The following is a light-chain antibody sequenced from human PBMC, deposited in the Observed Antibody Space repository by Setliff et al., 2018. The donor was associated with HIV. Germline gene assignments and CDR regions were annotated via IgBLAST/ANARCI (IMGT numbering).Light chain of an antibody. Sequence: QSVLAQPASVSGSPGQSNTISCTGSNNDIGDYNYVSWYQQHPVNTPKLIIYDITNRPSGVSDRFSASKSGNTASLTISGLQADDEADYYCSSWTGSSTLMFGTGTKGTVL. CDR3: SSWTGSSTLM. V-gene: IGLV2-14*03. CDR2: DIT. J-gene: IGLJ1*01. CDR1: NNDIGDYNY.